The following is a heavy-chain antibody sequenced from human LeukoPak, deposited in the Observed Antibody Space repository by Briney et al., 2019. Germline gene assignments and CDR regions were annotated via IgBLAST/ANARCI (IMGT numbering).Heavy chain of an antibody. Sequence: PGGSLRLSCAASGFTFSSYWMSWVRQAPGKGLEWVANIKQDGSEKYYVDSVKGRFTISRDNAKNSLYLQMNSLRAEDTAVYYCARDLRVGATDLDYWGQGTLVTVSS. CDR2: IKQDGSEK. CDR1: GFTFSSYW. CDR3: ARDLRVGATDLDY. D-gene: IGHD1-26*01. V-gene: IGHV3-7*03. J-gene: IGHJ4*02.